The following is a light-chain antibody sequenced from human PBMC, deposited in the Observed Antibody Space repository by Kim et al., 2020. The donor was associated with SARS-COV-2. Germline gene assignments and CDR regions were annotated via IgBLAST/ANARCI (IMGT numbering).Light chain of an antibody. J-gene: IGLJ3*02. V-gene: IGLV3-21*04. CDR1: NIGSKS. CDR2: YDS. CDR3: QVWDSSSDRV. Sequence: SYELTQQPSVSVAPGKTARITCGGNNIGSKSVHWYQQKPGQAPVLVIYYDSDRPSGIPERFSGSNSGNTATLTISRVEAGDEADYYCQVWDSSSDRVFGG.